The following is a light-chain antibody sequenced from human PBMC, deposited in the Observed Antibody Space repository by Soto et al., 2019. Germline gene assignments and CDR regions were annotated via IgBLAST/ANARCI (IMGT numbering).Light chain of an antibody. CDR3: QQYGSSPTT. CDR1: PSVSSSY. V-gene: IGKV3-20*01. J-gene: IGKJ1*01. CDR2: GAS. Sequence: EIVLTQSPGTLSLSPGERATLSCRASPSVSSSYFAWYQQKPGQAPRFLIYGASSRATGIPDRFSGSGSGTDFTLTISRLEPEDFAVYYCQQYGSSPTTFGQGTKVEIK.